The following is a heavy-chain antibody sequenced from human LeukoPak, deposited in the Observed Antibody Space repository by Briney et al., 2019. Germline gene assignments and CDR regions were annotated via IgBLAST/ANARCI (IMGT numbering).Heavy chain of an antibody. CDR1: GFTFSSYG. CDR2: IWYDGSNK. J-gene: IGHJ4*02. CDR3: AKDRDSGSYYASLLFDY. V-gene: IGHV3-33*06. Sequence: GGSLRLSCAASGFTFSSYGMHWVRQAPGKGLEWVAVIWYDGSNKYYADSMKGRFTISRDNSKNTLYLQMNSLRAEDTAVYYCAKDRDSGSYYASLLFDYWGQGTLVTVSS. D-gene: IGHD1-26*01.